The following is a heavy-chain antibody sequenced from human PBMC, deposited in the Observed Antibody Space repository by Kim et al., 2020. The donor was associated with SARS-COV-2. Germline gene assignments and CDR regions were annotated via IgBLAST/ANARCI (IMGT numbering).Heavy chain of an antibody. V-gene: IGHV1-2*04. D-gene: IGHD3-3*01. Sequence: ASVKVSCKASGYTFTGYYMHWVRQAPGQGLEWMGWINPNSGGTNYAQKFQGWVTMTRDTSISTAYMELSRLRSDDTAVYYCARGHVLRFLEGREYYYMDVWGKGTTVTVSS. CDR3: ARGHVLRFLEGREYYYMDV. CDR2: INPNSGGT. CDR1: GYTFTGYY. J-gene: IGHJ6*03.